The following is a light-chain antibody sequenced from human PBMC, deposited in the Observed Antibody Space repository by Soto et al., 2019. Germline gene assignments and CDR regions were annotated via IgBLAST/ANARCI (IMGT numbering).Light chain of an antibody. CDR1: QGISSY. J-gene: IGKJ4*01. Sequence: IQLTQSPSSLSASVGDRVTITCRASQGISSYLAWYQQKPGKAPKLLIYAASTLQSGVPSRFSGSGSGTDFNLTISSLQPEDFATYYCQQLNSYPRSNFRGGTKVDI. CDR2: AAS. CDR3: QQLNSYPRSN. V-gene: IGKV1-9*01.